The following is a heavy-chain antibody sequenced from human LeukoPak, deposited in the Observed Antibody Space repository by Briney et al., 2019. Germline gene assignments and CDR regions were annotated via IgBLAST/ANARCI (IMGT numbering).Heavy chain of an antibody. CDR3: AILPSGDGYASFDY. J-gene: IGHJ4*02. Sequence: ASVKVSCKASGGTFSSYAISWVRQAPGQGLEWMGRIIPIFGIANYAQKFQGRVTITADKSTSTAYMELSSLRSEDTAVYYCAILPSGDGYASFDYWGQGTLVTVSS. CDR2: IIPIFGIA. CDR1: GGTFSSYA. V-gene: IGHV1-69*04. D-gene: IGHD5-24*01.